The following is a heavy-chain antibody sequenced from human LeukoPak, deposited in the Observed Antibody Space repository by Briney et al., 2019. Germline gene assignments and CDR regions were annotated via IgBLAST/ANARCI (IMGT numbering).Heavy chain of an antibody. CDR1: GGSFSGYY. CDR3: ARRNYGDPPWY. J-gene: IGHJ4*02. D-gene: IGHD4-17*01. Sequence: SETLSLTCAVYGGSFSGYYWSWIRQPPGKGLEWIGEINHSGSTNYNPSLKSRVTISVDTSKNQFSLKLSSVTAADTAVYYCARRNYGDPPWYWGQGTLVTVSS. V-gene: IGHV4-34*01. CDR2: INHSGST.